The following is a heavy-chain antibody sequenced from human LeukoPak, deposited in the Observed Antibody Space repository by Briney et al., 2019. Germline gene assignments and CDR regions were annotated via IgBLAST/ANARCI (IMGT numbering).Heavy chain of an antibody. V-gene: IGHV4-38-2*02. Sequence: PSETLSLTCTVSGYSISSGYYWGWIRQPPGKGLEWIGSIYHSGSTYYNPSLKSRVTISVDTPKNQFSLKLSSVTAADTAVYYCARVLGSSWYATDAFDIWGQGTMVTVSS. D-gene: IGHD6-13*01. CDR1: GYSISSGYY. J-gene: IGHJ3*02. CDR3: ARVLGSSWYATDAFDI. CDR2: IYHSGST.